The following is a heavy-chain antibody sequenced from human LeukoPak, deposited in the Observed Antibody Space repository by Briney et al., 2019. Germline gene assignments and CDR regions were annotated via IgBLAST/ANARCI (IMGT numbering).Heavy chain of an antibody. J-gene: IGHJ4*02. D-gene: IGHD2-2*01. CDR2: ISWNSGSI. V-gene: IGHV3-9*01. CDR3: AKTPYSTSPYYYFDY. Sequence: PGGSLRLSCAATGFTFDDYAIHWVRQAPGKGLELVSGISWNSGSIDYGDSVKGRFTISRDNAKSSLYLQMNSLRAEDTALYYCAKTPYSTSPYYYFDYWGQGTLVTVSS. CDR1: GFTFDDYA.